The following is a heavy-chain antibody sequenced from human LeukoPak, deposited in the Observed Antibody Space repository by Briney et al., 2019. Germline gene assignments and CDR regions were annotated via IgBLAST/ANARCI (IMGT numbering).Heavy chain of an antibody. D-gene: IGHD2-15*01. CDR3: AREDAATSSLDY. J-gene: IGHJ4*02. V-gene: IGHV4-59*01. Sequence: PSESLFLSCTAPGGSTSNYSWCWIRQPPGHGPPSPGYIYYTGSTPHTPSLHSRAPTSVDTSKHQFSLRLSSVTAADTAVYYCAREDAATSSLDYWGQGILVTVSS. CDR2: IYYTGST. CDR1: GGSTSNYS.